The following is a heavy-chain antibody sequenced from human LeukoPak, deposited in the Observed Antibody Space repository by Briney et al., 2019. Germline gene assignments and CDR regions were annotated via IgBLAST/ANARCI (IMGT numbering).Heavy chain of an antibody. V-gene: IGHV3-64D*09. J-gene: IGHJ4*02. CDR1: GFTFSSYA. CDR2: VTANGLGT. Sequence: GGSLRLSCAASGFTFSSYAMSWVRQAPGKGLEYVSAVTANGLGTYYADSVKGRFTISRDNSKNMLYLLMSSLRAEDTAVYYCAKATPYYLDYWGQGTLVTVSS. D-gene: IGHD5-24*01. CDR3: AKATPYYLDY.